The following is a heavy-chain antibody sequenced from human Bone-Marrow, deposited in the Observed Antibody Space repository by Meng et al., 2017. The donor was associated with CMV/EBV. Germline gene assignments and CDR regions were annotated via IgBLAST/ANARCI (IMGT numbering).Heavy chain of an antibody. V-gene: IGHV3-21*04. CDR2: ISSSSSYI. CDR3: ARRKRVEYSSSSPLDY. J-gene: IGHJ4*02. Sequence: GESLKISCAASGFTFSSYSMNWVRQAPGKGLEWVSSISSSSSYIYYADSVKGRFTISRDNAKNTLYLQMNSLRAEDTAVYYCARRKRVEYSSSSPLDYWGQGTLVTVSS. D-gene: IGHD6-6*01. CDR1: GFTFSSYS.